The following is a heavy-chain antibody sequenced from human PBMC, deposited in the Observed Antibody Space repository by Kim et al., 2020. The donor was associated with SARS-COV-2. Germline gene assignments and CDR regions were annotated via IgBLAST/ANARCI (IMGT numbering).Heavy chain of an antibody. CDR1: GFTFGDYA. Sequence: GGSLRLSCTASGFTFGDYAMSWVRQAPGKGLEWVGFIRSKAYGGTTEYAASVKGRFTISRDDSKSIAYLQINSLKTEDTAVYYCIRGWELPLLRYYYGMDVWGQGTTVTVSS. CDR2: IRSKAYGGTT. D-gene: IGHD1-26*01. V-gene: IGHV3-49*04. CDR3: IRGWELPLLRYYYGMDV. J-gene: IGHJ6*02.